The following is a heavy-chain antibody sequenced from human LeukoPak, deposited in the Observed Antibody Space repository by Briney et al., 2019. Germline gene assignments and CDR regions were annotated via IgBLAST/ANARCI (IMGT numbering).Heavy chain of an antibody. CDR3: ARGGAAAGTSYFQH. J-gene: IGHJ1*01. CDR2: INHSGIT. CDR1: GGSFSGYY. V-gene: IGHV4-34*01. D-gene: IGHD6-13*01. Sequence: SSETLSLTCAVYGGSFSGYYWSWIRQPPGKGLEWIGEINHSGITNYNPSLKSRVTISVDTSKKQFSVKLSSVTAADTAVYYCARGGAAAGTSYFQHWGQGTLVTVSS.